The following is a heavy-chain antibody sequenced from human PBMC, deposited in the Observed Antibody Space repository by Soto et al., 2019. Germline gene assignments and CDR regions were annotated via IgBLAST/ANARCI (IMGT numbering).Heavy chain of an antibody. V-gene: IGHV2-70*11. Sequence: SGTTLVNPRQTLTLTCTSSGFSLSTSGMCVSRISQPPGKAMEWLARIDWDDDKYYSTSLKTRLTISKDTSKNQVVLTMTNMDPVDTATYYCARIRRPGYSKQTPYGMDVWGQGTTVTVSS. D-gene: IGHD4-4*01. J-gene: IGHJ6*02. CDR3: ARIRRPGYSKQTPYGMDV. CDR1: GFSLSTSGMC. CDR2: IDWDDDK.